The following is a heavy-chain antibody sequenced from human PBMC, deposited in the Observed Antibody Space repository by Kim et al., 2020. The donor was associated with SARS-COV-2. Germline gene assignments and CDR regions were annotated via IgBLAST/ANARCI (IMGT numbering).Heavy chain of an antibody. J-gene: IGHJ6*02. Sequence: SVKGRFTISRDNSKNTLYLQMNSLRAEDTAVYYCARVHMWVGYYYYGMDVWGQGTTVTVSS. V-gene: IGHV3-30*01. CDR3: ARVHMWVGYYYYGMDV. D-gene: IGHD1-26*01.